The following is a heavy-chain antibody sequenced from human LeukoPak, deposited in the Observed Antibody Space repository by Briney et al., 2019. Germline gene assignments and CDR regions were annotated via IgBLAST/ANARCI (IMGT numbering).Heavy chain of an antibody. CDR1: GGSFSGYY. J-gene: IGHJ6*02. V-gene: IGHV4-34*01. CDR2: INHSGST. D-gene: IGHD2-2*01. Sequence: SETLSLTCAVCGGSFSGYYWSWIRQPPGKGLEWIGEINHSGSTNYNPSLKSRVTISVDTSKNQFSLKLSSVTAADTAVYYCARGRRLLGYCSSTSCSPYYYGMDVWGQGTTVTVSS. CDR3: ARGRRLLGYCSSTSCSPYYYGMDV.